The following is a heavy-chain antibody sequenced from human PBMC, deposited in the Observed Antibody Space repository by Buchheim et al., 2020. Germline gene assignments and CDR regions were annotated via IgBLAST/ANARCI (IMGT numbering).Heavy chain of an antibody. J-gene: IGHJ4*02. CDR1: GFTFSSYG. Sequence: QVQLVESGGGVVQPGRSLRLSCAASGFTFSSYGMHWVRQAPGKGLEWVAVISYDGSNKYYADSVKGRFTISRDNSKNPLYLQMNSLRAEDTAVYYCAKDWYGALDYWGQGTL. V-gene: IGHV3-30*18. CDR2: ISYDGSNK. CDR3: AKDWYGALDY. D-gene: IGHD4-17*01.